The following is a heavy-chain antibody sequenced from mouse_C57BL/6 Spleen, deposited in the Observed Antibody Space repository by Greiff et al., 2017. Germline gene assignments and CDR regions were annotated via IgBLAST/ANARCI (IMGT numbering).Heavy chain of an antibody. CDR1: GFSFTSYG. V-gene: IGHV2-6-1*01. CDR3: ARQRAQASSMDY. Sequence: VMLVESGPGLVAPSQSLSIPCTVSGFSFTSYGVHWVRQPPGKGLEWLVVIWSDGSTTYNSALKSRLCISKDNSKSHVFLKMNSLQTDDTAMYYCARQRAQASSMDYWGQGTLVTVAA. D-gene: IGHD3-2*02. J-gene: IGHJ4*01. CDR2: IWSDGST.